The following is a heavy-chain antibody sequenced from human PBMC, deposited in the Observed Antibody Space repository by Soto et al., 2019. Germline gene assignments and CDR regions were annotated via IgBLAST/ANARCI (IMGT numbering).Heavy chain of an antibody. D-gene: IGHD3-10*01. J-gene: IGHJ3*02. Sequence: EVQLVESGGGLVQPGRSLRLSCAASGFTVDDYAMHWVRQAPGKGLEWVSGISWNSGNIGYADSVKGRFTISRDSAKNSLYLQMNSLRAEDTALYYCAKGHWVTSHPGGAFDIWGLGTMVTVSS. CDR3: AKGHWVTSHPGGAFDI. CDR1: GFTVDDYA. V-gene: IGHV3-9*01. CDR2: ISWNSGNI.